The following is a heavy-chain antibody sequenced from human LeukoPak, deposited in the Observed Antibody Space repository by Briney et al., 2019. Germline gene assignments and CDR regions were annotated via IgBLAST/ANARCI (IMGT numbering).Heavy chain of an antibody. V-gene: IGHV4-30-2*01. CDR1: GRSISSGGYS. CDR2: IYHSGST. Sequence: SQTLSLTCAVSGRSISSGGYSWSWIRQPPGKGVEWIGYIYHSGSTYYNPSLKSRVTISVDRSKNQFSLKLSSVTAADTAVYYCARWGDSFDYWGQGTLVTVSS. D-gene: IGHD3-10*01. CDR3: ARWGDSFDY. J-gene: IGHJ4*02.